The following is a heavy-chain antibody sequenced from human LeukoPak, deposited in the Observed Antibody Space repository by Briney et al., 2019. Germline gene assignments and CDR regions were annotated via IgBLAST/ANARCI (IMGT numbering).Heavy chain of an antibody. CDR2: IYTSGST. Sequence: SETLSLTCTVSGGSLSSYYWSWIRQPPGKGLEGIGYIYTSGSTNYNPSLKSRVTISVDTSKNQFSLNLSSVTAADTAVYNCARGAYYDSSGYHDVFDIWGQGTMVTVSS. V-gene: IGHV4-4*09. CDR3: ARGAYYDSSGYHDVFDI. J-gene: IGHJ3*02. D-gene: IGHD3-22*01. CDR1: GGSLSSYY.